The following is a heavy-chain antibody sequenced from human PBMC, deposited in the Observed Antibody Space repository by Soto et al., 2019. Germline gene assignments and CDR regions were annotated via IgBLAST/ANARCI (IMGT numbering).Heavy chain of an antibody. V-gene: IGHV3-30*18. J-gene: IGHJ4*02. Sequence: QVQLVESGGGVVQPGRSLRLSCAASGFTFSTYGMHWVRQAPGKGLEWVAVLSYDGTTNYYADSVKGRFTISSDNSKNALYLQMNRVRADDAAAYYCTKELLWFGESVVCWGQGTLVTVSS. CDR1: GFTFSTYG. CDR2: LSYDGTTN. CDR3: TKELLWFGESVVC. D-gene: IGHD3-10*01.